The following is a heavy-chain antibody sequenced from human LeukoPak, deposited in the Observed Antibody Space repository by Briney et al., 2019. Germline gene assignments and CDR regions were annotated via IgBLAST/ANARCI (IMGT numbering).Heavy chain of an antibody. CDR1: GFTISSYG. CDR2: ISYDGSNK. CDR3: AKGSSWDL. V-gene: IGHV3-30*18. J-gene: IGHJ5*02. Sequence: GGSLRLSCAASGFTISSYGMHWVRQAPGKGLEWVAVISYDGSNKYYADSVKGRFTISRDNSKNTLYLQMNSLRAEDTAVYYCAKGSSWDLWGQGTLVTVSS. D-gene: IGHD6-13*01.